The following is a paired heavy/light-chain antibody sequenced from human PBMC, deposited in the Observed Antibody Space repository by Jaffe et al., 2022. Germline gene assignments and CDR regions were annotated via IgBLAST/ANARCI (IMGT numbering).Light chain of an antibody. CDR1: SSDVGGYNY. J-gene: IGLJ1*01. CDR2: DVS. Sequence: QSALTQPASVSGSPGQSITISCTGTSSDVGGYNYVSWYQQHPGKAPKLMIYDVSNRPSGVSNRFSGSKSGNTASLTISGLQAEDEADYYCSSYTSSSTPYVFGTGTKVTVL. V-gene: IGLV2-14*03. CDR3: SSYTSSSTPYV.
Heavy chain of an antibody. CDR2: IIPIFGTA. V-gene: IGHV1-69*01. D-gene: IGHD3-16*02. Sequence: QVQLVQSGAEVKKPGSSVKVSCKASGGTFSSYAISWVRQAPGQGLEWMGGIIPIFGTANYAQKFQGRVTITADESTSTAYMELSSLRSEDTAVYYCARDRRLHLGELSLYQSYYFDYWGQGTLVTVSS. CDR3: ARDRRLHLGELSLYQSYYFDY. J-gene: IGHJ4*02. CDR1: GGTFSSYA.